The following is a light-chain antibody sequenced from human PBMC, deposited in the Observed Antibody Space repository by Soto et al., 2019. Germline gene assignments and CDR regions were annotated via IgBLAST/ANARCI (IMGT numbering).Light chain of an antibody. J-gene: IGKJ1*01. V-gene: IGKV1-39*01. CDR1: QSISSY. CDR2: AAS. Sequence: DIPMTQSPSSLSASVGDRVTITCRASQSISSYLNWYQQKPGKAPKVLIYAASSLQSGVPSRFSGRGSGTDFTLTISSLQPEDFATYYCQQSDRSWTFGQGTKVEIK. CDR3: QQSDRSWT.